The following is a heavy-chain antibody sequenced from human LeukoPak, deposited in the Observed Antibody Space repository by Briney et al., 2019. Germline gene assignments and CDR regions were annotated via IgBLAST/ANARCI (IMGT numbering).Heavy chain of an antibody. Sequence: GRSLRLSCAASQFTFNNFPMHWVRQAPGKGLEWVATIAYDGTNIFYADSVRGRFTISRDNSKSVLFLEMNSLRGEDTAVYYCAREPYDISGYGMDVWGQGTMVTVSS. CDR2: IAYDGTNI. CDR1: QFTFNNFP. J-gene: IGHJ6*02. V-gene: IGHV3-30-3*01. CDR3: AREPYDISGYGMDV. D-gene: IGHD3-22*01.